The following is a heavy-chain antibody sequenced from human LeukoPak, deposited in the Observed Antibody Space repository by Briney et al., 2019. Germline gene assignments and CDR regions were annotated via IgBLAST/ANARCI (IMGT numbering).Heavy chain of an antibody. D-gene: IGHD3-10*01. CDR3: ATGYGSGSSDAFDI. CDR2: IYYSGST. V-gene: IGHV4-59*01. CDR1: GGSISSYY. Sequence: SETLSLTCTVSGGSISSYYWSWIRQPPGKGLEWIGYIYYSGSTNYNPSLKSRVTISVDTSKNQFSLKLSSVIAADAAVYYCATGYGSGSSDAFDIWGQGTMVTVSS. J-gene: IGHJ3*02.